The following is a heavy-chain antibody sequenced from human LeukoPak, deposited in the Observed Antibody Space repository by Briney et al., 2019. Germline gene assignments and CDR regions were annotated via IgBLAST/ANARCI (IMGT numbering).Heavy chain of an antibody. D-gene: IGHD2-2*01. CDR3: ARARYCSSTSCRAQGYFDL. CDR2: INHSGST. V-gene: IGHV4-34*01. Sequence: PSETLSLTCAVYGGSFSGYYWSWIRQPPGKGLEWIGEINHSGSTNYNPSLKSRVTISVDTSKNQFSLKLSSVTAADTAVYYCARARYCSSTSCRAQGYFDLWGRGTLVTVSS. CDR1: GGSFSGYY. J-gene: IGHJ2*01.